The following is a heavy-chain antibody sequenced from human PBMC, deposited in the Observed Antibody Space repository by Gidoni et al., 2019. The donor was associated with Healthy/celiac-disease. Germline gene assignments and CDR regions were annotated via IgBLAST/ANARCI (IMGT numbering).Heavy chain of an antibody. Sequence: EVQLVASGGGLVQPGGSLRLSCVASGFTFSSNWMSWVRQAPGKGLEWVANRKREGSEEYYVDSVKGRFTISRDNAKNSLYLQMNSLRAEDTAVYYCARVKKWFKVGGMDVWGQGTTVTVSS. CDR3: ARVKKWFKVGGMDV. D-gene: IGHD3-22*01. CDR2: RKREGSEE. V-gene: IGHV3-7*03. CDR1: GFTFSSNW. J-gene: IGHJ6*02.